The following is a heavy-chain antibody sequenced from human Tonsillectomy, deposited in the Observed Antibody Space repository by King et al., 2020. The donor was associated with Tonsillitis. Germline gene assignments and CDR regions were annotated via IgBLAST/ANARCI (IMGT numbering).Heavy chain of an antibody. CDR3: AGIKVPHPDIDY. Sequence: VQLVESGGGVVQPGRSLRLSCAASGFTFSSYAMHWVRQAPGKGLEWVAVISYDGSNKYYADSVKGRFTISRDNSKNTLYLQMNSLRAEDTAVYYCAGIKVPHPDIDYWGQGTLVTVSS. CDR1: GFTFSSYA. D-gene: IGHD3-16*01. V-gene: IGHV3-30-3*01. J-gene: IGHJ4*02. CDR2: ISYDGSNK.